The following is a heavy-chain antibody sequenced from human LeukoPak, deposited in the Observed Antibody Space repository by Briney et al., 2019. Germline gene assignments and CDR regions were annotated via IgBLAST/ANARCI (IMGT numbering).Heavy chain of an antibody. J-gene: IGHJ3*02. CDR2: ISYDGSNK. D-gene: IGHD3-22*01. V-gene: IGHV3-30*03. CDR1: GFTFSSYG. CDR3: AAYYHDSSGYVGAFDI. Sequence: GGSLRLSCAASGFTFSSYGMHWVRQAPGKGLEWVAVISYDGSNKYYADSVKGRFTISRDNSKNTLYLQMNSLRAEDTAVYYCAAYYHDSSGYVGAFDIWGQGTMVTVSS.